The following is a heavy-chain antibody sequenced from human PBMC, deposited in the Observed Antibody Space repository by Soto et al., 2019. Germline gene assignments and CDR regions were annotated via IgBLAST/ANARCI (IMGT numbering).Heavy chain of an antibody. CDR3: ARDSYDFWSGYSPPTYYYYYGMDV. V-gene: IGHV4-34*01. J-gene: IGHJ6*02. CDR2: INHSGST. CDR1: GGSFSGYY. Sequence: SETLSLTCAVYGGSFSGYYWSWIRQPPGKGLEWIGEINHSGSTNYNPPLKSRVTISVDTSKNQFSLKLSSVTAADTAVYYCARDSYDFWSGYSPPTYYYYYGMDVWGQGTTVTVSS. D-gene: IGHD3-3*01.